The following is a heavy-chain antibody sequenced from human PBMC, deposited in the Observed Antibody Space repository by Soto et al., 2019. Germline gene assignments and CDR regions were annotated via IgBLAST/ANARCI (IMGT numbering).Heavy chain of an antibody. J-gene: IGHJ4*02. D-gene: IGHD1-26*01. V-gene: IGHV1-69*01. CDR3: ARDGGMHSGGIDY. Sequence: QVQLVQSGAEVKKPGSSVKVSCKASGGTFSSSSINWVRQAPGQGLEWMGEIIPIFGTANYAQKFQGRVTSTADESTSTAYMELSSLRSEDTAVYYCARDGGMHSGGIDYWGQGTLVTVSS. CDR2: IIPIFGTA. CDR1: GGTFSSSS.